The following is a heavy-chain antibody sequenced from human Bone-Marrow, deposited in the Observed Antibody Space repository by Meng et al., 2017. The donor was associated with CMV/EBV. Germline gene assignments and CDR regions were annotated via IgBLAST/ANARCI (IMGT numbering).Heavy chain of an antibody. V-gene: IGHV3-48*04. CDR3: ARGNYYYYYGMDV. J-gene: IGHJ6*02. CDR1: GFTFSSYS. Sequence: GESLKISCAASGFTFSSYSMNWVRQAPGKGLEWVSYISSSSSTIYYADSVKGRFTISRDNAKNSLYLQMNSLRAEDTAVYYCARGNYYYYYGMDVWGQGTTVTVPS. D-gene: IGHD3-10*01. CDR2: ISSSSSTI.